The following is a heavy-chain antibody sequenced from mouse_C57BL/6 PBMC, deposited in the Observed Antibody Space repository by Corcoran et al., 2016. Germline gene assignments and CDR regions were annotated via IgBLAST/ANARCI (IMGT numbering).Heavy chain of an antibody. V-gene: IGHV1-26*01. CDR1: VYTFTDYY. J-gene: IGHJ2*01. CDR2: INPNNGGT. D-gene: IGHD4-1*01. Sequence: EVQLQQSGPVLVKPGASVKISCNASVYTFTDYYMNWVKQSHGKSLEWIGDINPNNGGTSYNQKFKGKATLTVDKSSSTAYMELRSLTSEDSAVYYCARSWEGYYFDYWGQGTTLTVSS. CDR3: ARSWEGYYFDY.